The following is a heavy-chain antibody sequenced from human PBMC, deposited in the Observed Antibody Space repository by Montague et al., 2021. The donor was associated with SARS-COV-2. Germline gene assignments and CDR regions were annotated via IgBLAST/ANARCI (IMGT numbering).Heavy chain of an antibody. CDR1: GFTFSTYE. V-gene: IGHV3-48*03. CDR2: ISSGGGKT. Sequence: SLRLSCAVSGFTFSTYEMNWVRQVPGKGLEWISTISSGGGKTYFSDSVXGIFTVSRDNAKNSVYLEMNSLRVEDTAVYYCARASIAVAGRPRSLFDYWGQGTLVTVSS. D-gene: IGHD6-19*01. J-gene: IGHJ4*02. CDR3: ARASIAVAGRPRSLFDY.